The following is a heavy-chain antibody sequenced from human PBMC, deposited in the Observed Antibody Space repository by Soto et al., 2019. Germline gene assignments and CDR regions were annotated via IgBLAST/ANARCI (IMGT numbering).Heavy chain of an antibody. CDR1: GFTFHNFA. Sequence: GGSLRLSCAASGFTFHNFALNWVRQAPGKGPEWVSSVSGSGGSTYYADSVKGRFTVSRDNSKNTLFLQMNSLRVEDTAMYYCAKDPPSGYGRAFGVWGQGTMVTVSS. CDR2: VSGSGGST. J-gene: IGHJ3*01. D-gene: IGHD5-18*01. V-gene: IGHV3-23*01. CDR3: AKDPPSGYGRAFGV.